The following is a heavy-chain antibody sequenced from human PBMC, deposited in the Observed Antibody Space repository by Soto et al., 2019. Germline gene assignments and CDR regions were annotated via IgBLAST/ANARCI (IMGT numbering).Heavy chain of an antibody. Sequence: QVQLVQSGAEVKKPGSSVKVSCKASGGTFSSYASSWVRQAPGQGLEWMGGIIPIFGTANYAQKFQGRVTITADESTSTAYMELSSLRSEDTAVYSCASHSYGSFPHSYHGMDVWGQGTTVTVSS. CDR3: ASHSYGSFPHSYHGMDV. D-gene: IGHD5-18*01. CDR2: IIPIFGTA. J-gene: IGHJ6*02. CDR1: GGTFSSYA. V-gene: IGHV1-69*12.